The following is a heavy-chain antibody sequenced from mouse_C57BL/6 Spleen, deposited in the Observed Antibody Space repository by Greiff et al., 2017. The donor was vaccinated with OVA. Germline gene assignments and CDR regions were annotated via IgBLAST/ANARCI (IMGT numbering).Heavy chain of an antibody. CDR3: ARDEGYDYFDY. J-gene: IGHJ2*01. CDR1: GFTFSSYA. V-gene: IGHV5-4*01. D-gene: IGHD2-3*01. Sequence: EVKLMESGGGLVKPGGSLKLSCAASGFTFSSYAMSWVRQTPEKRLEWVATISDGGSYTYYPDNVKGRFTISRDNAKNNLYLQMSHLKSEDTAMYYCARDEGYDYFDYWGQGTTLTVSS. CDR2: ISDGGSYT.